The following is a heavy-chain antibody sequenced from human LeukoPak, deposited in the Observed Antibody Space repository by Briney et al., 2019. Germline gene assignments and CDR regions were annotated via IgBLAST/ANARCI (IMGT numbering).Heavy chain of an antibody. CDR1: GGFISSYY. Sequence: SETLSLTCTVSGGFISSYYWSWIRQPAGKGLEWIGRIYTSGSTNYNPSLKSRVTMSVDTSKNQFSLKLSSVTAADTAVYYCAKEYSSSWYHAFDIWGQGTMVTVSS. V-gene: IGHV4-4*07. J-gene: IGHJ3*02. CDR3: AKEYSSSWYHAFDI. D-gene: IGHD6-13*01. CDR2: IYTSGST.